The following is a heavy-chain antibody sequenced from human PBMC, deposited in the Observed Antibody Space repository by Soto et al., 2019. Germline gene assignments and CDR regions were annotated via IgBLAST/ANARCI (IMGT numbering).Heavy chain of an antibody. Sequence: ASVKVSCKASGGTFSSYAISWVRQAPGQGLEWMGGIIPIFGTANYAQKFQGRVTITADESTSTAYMELSSLRSEDTAVYYCARTYYYDSSGYYAWVYYYYMDVWGKGTTVTVYS. V-gene: IGHV1-69*13. CDR1: GGTFSSYA. CDR3: ARTYYYDSSGYYAWVYYYYMDV. CDR2: IIPIFGTA. D-gene: IGHD3-22*01. J-gene: IGHJ6*03.